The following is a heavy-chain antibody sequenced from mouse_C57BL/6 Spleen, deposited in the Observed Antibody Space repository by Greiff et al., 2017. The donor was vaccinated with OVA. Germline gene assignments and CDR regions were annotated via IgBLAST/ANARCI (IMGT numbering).Heavy chain of an antibody. CDR1: GYAFTNYL. D-gene: IGHD1-1*01. Sequence: QVQLKQSGAELVRPGTSVKVSCKASGYAFTNYLIEWVKQRPGQGLEWIGVINPGSGGTNYNEKFKGKATLTADKSSSTAYMQVSSLTSEDSAVYFGARSRSLGESYGSSWDYWGQGTTLTVSS. CDR3: ARSRSLGESYGSSWDY. J-gene: IGHJ2*01. V-gene: IGHV1-54*01. CDR2: INPGSGGT.